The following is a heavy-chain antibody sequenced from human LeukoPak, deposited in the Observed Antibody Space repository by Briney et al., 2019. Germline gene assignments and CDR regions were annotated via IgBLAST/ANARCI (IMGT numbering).Heavy chain of an antibody. V-gene: IGHV3-9*01. CDR1: GFTFDDYA. CDR3: AKGCGGGPSANDY. D-gene: IGHD3-16*01. J-gene: IGHJ4*02. CDR2: ISWNSGSI. Sequence: GGSLRLSCAASGFTFDDYAMHWVRQAPGKGLEWVSGISWNSGSIGYADSVKGRFTISRDNAKNSLYLQMNSLRAEDTALYYCAKGCGGGPSANDYWGQGTLVTVSS.